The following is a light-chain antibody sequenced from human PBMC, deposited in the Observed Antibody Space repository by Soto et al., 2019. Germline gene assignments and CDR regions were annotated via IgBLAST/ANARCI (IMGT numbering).Light chain of an antibody. J-gene: IGKJ1*01. CDR2: AAS. V-gene: IGKV1-39*01. CDR1: QSISSY. Sequence: DIQMTQSPSSVSASVGDRVTITCRASQSISSYLNWYQQKPGKAPKLLIYAASSLQSGVPSRFSGSGSGTDFTLTISSLQPEDFATYYCQQSYSTPWTFGQGTNVDIK. CDR3: QQSYSTPWT.